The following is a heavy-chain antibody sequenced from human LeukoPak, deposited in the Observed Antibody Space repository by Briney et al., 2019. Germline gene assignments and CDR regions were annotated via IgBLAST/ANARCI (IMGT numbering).Heavy chain of an antibody. CDR3: ARGPTSITGTTDY. V-gene: IGHV4-59*01. CDR2: IYYSGST. J-gene: IGHJ4*02. D-gene: IGHD1/OR15-1a*01. Sequence: SETLSLTCTVSGGSISSYYWSWIRQPPGKGLEWIGYIYYSGSTNYNPSLESRVTISVDTSKNQFSLKLSSVTAADTAVYYCARGPTSITGTTDYWGQGTLVTVSS. CDR1: GGSISSYY.